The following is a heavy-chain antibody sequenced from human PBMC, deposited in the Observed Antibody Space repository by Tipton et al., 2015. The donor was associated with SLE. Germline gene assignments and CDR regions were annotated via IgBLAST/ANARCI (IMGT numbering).Heavy chain of an antibody. V-gene: IGHV4-39*07. CDR2: IYYSGST. CDR1: GGSISSSSYY. Sequence: TLSLTCTVSGGSISSSSYYWGWIRQPPGKGLEWIGSIYYSGSTYYNPSLKSRVTISVDTSKNQFSLKLSSVTAADTAVYYCATGGSGTAAVNWFDPWGQGTLVTVSS. CDR3: ATGGSGTAAVNWFDP. D-gene: IGHD6-13*01. J-gene: IGHJ5*02.